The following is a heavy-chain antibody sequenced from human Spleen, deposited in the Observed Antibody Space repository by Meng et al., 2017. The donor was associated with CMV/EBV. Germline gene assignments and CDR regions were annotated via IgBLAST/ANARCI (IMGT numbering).Heavy chain of an antibody. V-gene: IGHV3-30*14. J-gene: IGHJ6*02. CDR3: ARGHYYYGMDV. Sequence: GESLKISYVASGFTFSSYAMHWVRQAPGKGLEWVAVMAYDGTNKYYADSVKGRFTISRDNSKNTLYLQMNSLRAEDTAVYYCARGHYYYGMDVWGQGTTVTVSS. CDR2: MAYDGTNK. CDR1: GFTFSSYA.